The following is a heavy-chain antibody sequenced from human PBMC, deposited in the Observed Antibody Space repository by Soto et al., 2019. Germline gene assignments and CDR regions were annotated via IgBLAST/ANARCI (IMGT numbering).Heavy chain of an antibody. CDR3: VRGAAAAGTRAFDI. J-gene: IGHJ3*02. Sequence: SQTLSLTCAISGDSVSSNSAAWNWIRQSPSRGLEWLGRTYYRSKWYNDYAISVKSRITINPDTSKNQFSLQLNSVTPDDTAVYYRVRGAAAAGTRAFDIWGQGTMVTVSS. V-gene: IGHV6-1*01. CDR2: TYYRSKWYN. D-gene: IGHD6-13*01. CDR1: GDSVSSNSAA.